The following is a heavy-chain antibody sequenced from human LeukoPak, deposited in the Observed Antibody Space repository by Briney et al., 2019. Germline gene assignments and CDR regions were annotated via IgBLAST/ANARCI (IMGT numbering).Heavy chain of an antibody. D-gene: IGHD3-22*01. V-gene: IGHV3-23*01. CDR3: AKAQTPDYYYDSSGSTFDC. J-gene: IGHJ4*02. CDR2: ISGSGGST. CDR1: GFTFSSYA. Sequence: PGGSLRLSCAASGFTFSSYAMSWVRQAPGRGLEWVSAISGSGGSTYYADSVKGRFTISRDNSKNTLYLQMNSLRAEDTAVYYCAKAQTPDYYYDSSGSTFDCWDPGTLVTVSS.